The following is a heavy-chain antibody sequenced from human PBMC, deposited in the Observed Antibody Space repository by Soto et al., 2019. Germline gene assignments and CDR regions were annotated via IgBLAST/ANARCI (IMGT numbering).Heavy chain of an antibody. CDR1: GGSFSGYY. J-gene: IGHJ5*02. D-gene: IGHD6-6*01. CDR3: ARGVGYSSSSGWFDP. CDR2: INHSGST. Sequence: QVQLQQWGAGLLKPSETLSLTCAVYGGSFSGYYWSWIRQPPGKGLEWIGEINHSGSTNYNPSLRRPLTSSVDTSKNQYSQKLSSVAAADTAVYYGARGVGYSSSSGWFDPWGQGTLVTVSS. V-gene: IGHV4-34*01.